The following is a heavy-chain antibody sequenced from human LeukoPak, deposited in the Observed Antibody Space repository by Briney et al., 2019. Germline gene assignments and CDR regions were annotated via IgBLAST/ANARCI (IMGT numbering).Heavy chain of an antibody. J-gene: IGHJ4*02. Sequence: SETLSLTCAVYGGSFSGYYWSWIRQPPGKGLEWIGEINHSGSTNYNPSLKSRVTISVDTSKNQFSLKLSSVTAADTAGYYCARGLGSIAARRAPLDYWGQGTLVTVSS. V-gene: IGHV4-34*01. D-gene: IGHD6-6*01. CDR3: ARGLGSIAARRAPLDY. CDR2: INHSGST. CDR1: GGSFSGYY.